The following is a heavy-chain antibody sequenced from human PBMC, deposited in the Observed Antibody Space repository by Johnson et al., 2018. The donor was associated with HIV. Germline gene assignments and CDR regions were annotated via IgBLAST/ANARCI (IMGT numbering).Heavy chain of an antibody. CDR1: GFTFSSYA. J-gene: IGHJ3*02. CDR3: AKVGGLRWQTWGAFDS. Sequence: QVQLVESGGGVVQPGRSLRLSCAASGFTFSSYAMHWVRQAPGKGLEWVAFIRYDGSNKYYADSVKGRFTISRDNSKNTLYLQMNSLRAEDTAVYYCAKVGGLRWQTWGAFDSWGQGTMVTVSS. CDR2: IRYDGSNK. D-gene: IGHD4-23*01. V-gene: IGHV3-30*02.